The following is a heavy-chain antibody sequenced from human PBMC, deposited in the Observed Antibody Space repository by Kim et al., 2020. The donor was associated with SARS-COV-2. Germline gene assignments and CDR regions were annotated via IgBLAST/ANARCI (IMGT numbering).Heavy chain of an antibody. Sequence: SETLSLTCTVSGGSISSYYWSWIRQPAGKGLEWIGRINTSGSTNYNPSLKSRVTVSVDTSKNQFSLKLSSVTAADTAVYYCARDKPAVGVPAALPFDYWGQGILVTVSS. CDR2: INTSGST. D-gene: IGHD2-2*01. J-gene: IGHJ4*02. CDR1: GGSISSYY. V-gene: IGHV4-4*07. CDR3: ARDKPAVGVPAALPFDY.